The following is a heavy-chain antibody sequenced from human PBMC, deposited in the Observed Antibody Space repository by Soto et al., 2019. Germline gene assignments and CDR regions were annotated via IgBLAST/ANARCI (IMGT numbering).Heavy chain of an antibody. D-gene: IGHD6-6*01. J-gene: IGHJ6*02. V-gene: IGHV1-3*01. Sequence: ASVKVSCKASGYTFTSYAMHWVRQAPGQRLEWMGWINAGNGNTKYSQKFQGRVTITRDTSASTAYMELSSLRSEDTAVYYCARVGEYSSRYKPPGYGRDVWGPGTTVTVSS. CDR2: INAGNGNT. CDR1: GYTFTSYA. CDR3: ARVGEYSSRYKPPGYGRDV.